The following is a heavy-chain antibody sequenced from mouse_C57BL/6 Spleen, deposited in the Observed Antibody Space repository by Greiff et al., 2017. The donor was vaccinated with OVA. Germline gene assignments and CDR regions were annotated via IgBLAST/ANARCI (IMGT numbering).Heavy chain of an antibody. CDR3: ARKYSNYVRAMDY. Sequence: EVKLMESGPGLVKPSQSLSLTCSVTGYSTTSGYYWNWIRQFPGNKLEWMGYISYDGSKNYNPSLKNRISITRDTSKNQFFLKLNSVTTEDTATYYCARKYSNYVRAMDYWGQGTSVTVSS. D-gene: IGHD2-5*01. V-gene: IGHV3-6*01. J-gene: IGHJ4*01. CDR2: ISYDGSK. CDR1: GYSTTSGYY.